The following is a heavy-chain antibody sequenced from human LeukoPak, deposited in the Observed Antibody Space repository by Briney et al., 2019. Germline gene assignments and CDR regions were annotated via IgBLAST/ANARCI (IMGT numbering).Heavy chain of an antibody. CDR3: ARDGTAAGLYFDL. V-gene: IGHV3-7*01. D-gene: IGHD6-13*01. J-gene: IGHJ4*01. CDR2: IRQDGSEK. CDR1: GFTFTDYW. Sequence: GGSLRLSCEVSGFTFTDYWMNWVLQAPGKGPEWVASIRQDGSEKTYVDSVKGRFTISRDNTKNSLSLQLNGLRAEDTAVYYCARDGTAAGLYFDLWGQGTLVTVSS.